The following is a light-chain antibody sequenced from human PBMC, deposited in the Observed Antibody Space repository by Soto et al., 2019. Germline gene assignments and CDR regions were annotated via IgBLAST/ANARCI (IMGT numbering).Light chain of an antibody. J-gene: IGLJ2*01. V-gene: IGLV1-51*01. CDR2: EDY. CDR1: SSNIGNTY. CDR3: ETWDSSLSAGV. Sequence: QSVLTQPPSVSAAPGQKVTISCSGSSSNIGNTYVSWYQQLPGTAPKLLIYEDYKRFSGIPDRFSGSKSGTSATLGITGVQTGDEADYYCETWDSSLSAGVFGGGTQLTVL.